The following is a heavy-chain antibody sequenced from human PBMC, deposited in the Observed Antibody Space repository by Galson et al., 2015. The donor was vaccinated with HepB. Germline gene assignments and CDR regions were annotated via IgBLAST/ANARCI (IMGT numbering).Heavy chain of an antibody. V-gene: IGHV1-3*01. J-gene: IGHJ4*02. CDR1: GYTFTNYG. CDR2: INAGNGDT. CDR3: ARIDCTGTCCYFYYFDY. D-gene: IGHD2-2*01. Sequence: SVKVSCKASGYTFTNYGIHWVRQAPGQRLEWMALINAGNGDTKYSQRFQARVTVTRDTSASTSYMELSGLTSEDTALYYCARIDCTGTCCYFYYFDYWGQGTLVTVSS.